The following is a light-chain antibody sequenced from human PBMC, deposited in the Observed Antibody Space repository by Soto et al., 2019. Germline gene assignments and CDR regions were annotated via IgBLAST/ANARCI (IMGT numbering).Light chain of an antibody. J-gene: IGKJ2*01. Sequence: DIVMTQSPDSLAVSLGERATINCKSSQSVLYSSNNKNYLAWYQQKPGQPPKLLMYWASTQEAGVPDRFSGSGSETDFTLTISSLQADDVAVYYCQQYYRTPPTFGQGTKMEIK. CDR1: QSVLYSSNNKNY. CDR3: QQYYRTPPT. V-gene: IGKV4-1*01. CDR2: WAS.